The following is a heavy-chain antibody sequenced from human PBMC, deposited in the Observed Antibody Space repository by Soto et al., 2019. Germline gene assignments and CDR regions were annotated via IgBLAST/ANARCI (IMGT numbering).Heavy chain of an antibody. V-gene: IGHV1-8*01. Sequence: QVQLVQSGAEVKKPGASVKVSCKASGYTFTSYDINWVRQATGQGLEWMGWMNPNTNDTGYAQKFQGRVTMTWDTSISTAYMELSSLRSEDTAVYYCPVGGVIVLDAFDVWGQGTVVTVSS. D-gene: IGHD3-16*02. J-gene: IGHJ3*01. CDR2: MNPNTNDT. CDR1: GYTFTSYD. CDR3: PVGGVIVLDAFDV.